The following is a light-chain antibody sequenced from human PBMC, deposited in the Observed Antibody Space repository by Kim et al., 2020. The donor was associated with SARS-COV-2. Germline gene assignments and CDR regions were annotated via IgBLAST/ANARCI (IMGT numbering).Light chain of an antibody. CDR2: KGS. Sequence: PTLSASVGDRVTITGRGRQSISSWLAWYQQKPGKAAKLLIYKGSSLESGVPSRFSGSGSGTEFSPTISSLQPDDFATSYCQPGWTFGQGTKVDIK. J-gene: IGKJ1*01. CDR3: QPGWT. CDR1: QSISSW. V-gene: IGKV1-5*03.